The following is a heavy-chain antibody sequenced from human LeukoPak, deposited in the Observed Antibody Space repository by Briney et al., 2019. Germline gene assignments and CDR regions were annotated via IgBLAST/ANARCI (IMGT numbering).Heavy chain of an antibody. V-gene: IGHV4-59*08. Sequence: SETLSLTCTVSGGSIGSYYWSWIRQPPGKGLECIGYIYHSGTTNYNPSLKSRVTISADTSKNQFSLKLTSVTAADTAIYYCARQRDYADYLDAFDVWGQGTMVTVSS. J-gene: IGHJ3*01. CDR2: IYHSGTT. CDR3: ARQRDYADYLDAFDV. CDR1: GGSIGSYY. D-gene: IGHD4-17*01.